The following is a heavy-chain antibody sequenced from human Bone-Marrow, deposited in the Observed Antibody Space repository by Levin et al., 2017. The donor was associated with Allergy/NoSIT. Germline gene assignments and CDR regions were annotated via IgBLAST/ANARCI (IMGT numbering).Heavy chain of an antibody. CDR2: IYSGGST. J-gene: IGHJ3*02. Sequence: PEASVKVSCAASGFTVSSNYMSWVRQAPGKGLEWVSVIYSGGSTYYADSVKGRFTISRDNSKNTLYLQMNSLRAEDTAVYYCARDLEYYYDSSGGSDIWGQGTMVTVSS. V-gene: IGHV3-53*01. CDR1: GFTVSSNY. D-gene: IGHD3-22*01. CDR3: ARDLEYYYDSSGGSDI.